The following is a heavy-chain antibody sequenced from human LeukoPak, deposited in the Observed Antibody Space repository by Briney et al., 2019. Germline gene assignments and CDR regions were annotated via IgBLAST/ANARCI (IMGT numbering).Heavy chain of an antibody. Sequence: GGSLRLSCAASGFTFSDHFLDWVRQAPGKGLEWVGRTRNKAHNHTTSYAASVQGRFTISRHASKKLMYLQMNSLKTEDTAVYCCVRDQGRPGDYWGQGTLVTVSS. J-gene: IGHJ4*02. CDR2: TRNKAHNHTT. CDR1: GFTFSDHF. V-gene: IGHV3-72*01. CDR3: VRDQGRPGDY. D-gene: IGHD2-2*01.